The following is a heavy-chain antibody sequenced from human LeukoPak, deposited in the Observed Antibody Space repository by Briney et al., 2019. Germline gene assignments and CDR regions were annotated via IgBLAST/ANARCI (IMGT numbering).Heavy chain of an antibody. CDR2: INPGGGSP. V-gene: IGHV1-46*01. CDR1: GYTFTSYY. D-gene: IGHD3-10*01. J-gene: IGHJ4*02. CDR3: ARARAFYGSGSYCLNY. Sequence: ASVKVSCKASGYTFTSYYMHWVRQAPGQGLEWMGIINPGGGSPSYAQKFQGRVTVTRDTSTSTVYMELSSLRSEDTAVYYCARARAFYGSGSYCLNYWGQGTLVTVSS.